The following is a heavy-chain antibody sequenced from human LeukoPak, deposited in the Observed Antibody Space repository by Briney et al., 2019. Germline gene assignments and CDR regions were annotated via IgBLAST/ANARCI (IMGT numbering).Heavy chain of an antibody. CDR1: GFTFSRYW. J-gene: IGHJ6*02. V-gene: IGHV3-7*01. Sequence: GGSLRLSCAASGFTFSRYWMSWVRQAPGKGLEWVANINPDGSERYYVDSVRGRFTISRDNAKNSLYLQMNSLRAEDTAVYYCARDVFVTMVRGVITRYYYGMDVWGQGTTVTVSS. CDR3: ARDVFVTMVRGVITRYYYGMDV. CDR2: INPDGSER. D-gene: IGHD3-10*01.